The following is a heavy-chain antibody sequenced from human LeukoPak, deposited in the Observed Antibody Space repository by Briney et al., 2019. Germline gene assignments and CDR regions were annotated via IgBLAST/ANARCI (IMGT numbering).Heavy chain of an antibody. CDR1: GFTFSSYA. CDR2: ISGSGGST. D-gene: IGHD5-18*01. J-gene: IGHJ6*02. CDR3: AKDQGSGYSYGYDYYYYYGMDV. V-gene: IGHV3-23*01. Sequence: GGSLRLSCAASGFTFSSYAMSWVRQAPGKGLEWVSAISGSGGSTYYAGSVKGRFTISRDNSKNTLYLQMNSLRAEDTAVYYCAKDQGSGYSYGYDYYYYYGMDVWGQGTTVTVSS.